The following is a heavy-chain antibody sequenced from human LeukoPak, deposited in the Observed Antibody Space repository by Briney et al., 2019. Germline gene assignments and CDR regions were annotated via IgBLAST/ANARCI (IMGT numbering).Heavy chain of an antibody. J-gene: IGHJ1*01. CDR3: AIAHALVGAEFEYFQH. CDR2: INPNSGGT. V-gene: IGHV1-2*06. Sequence: ASVKVSCKASGYTFTGYYMHWVRQAPGEGLEWMGRINPNSGGTNYAQKFQGRVTMTRDTSISTAYMELSRLRSDDTAVYYSAIAHALVGAEFEYFQHWGQGGLVTVSS. D-gene: IGHD1-26*01. CDR1: GYTFTGYY.